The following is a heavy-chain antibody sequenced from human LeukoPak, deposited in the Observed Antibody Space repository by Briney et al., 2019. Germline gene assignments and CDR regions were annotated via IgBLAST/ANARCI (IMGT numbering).Heavy chain of an antibody. CDR3: AKRIYGWYQIDY. V-gene: IGHV3-23*01. Sequence: GGSLRLSCAASGFTFSGYAMSWVRQAPGKGLEWVSAITGHGEGAFYADSVRGRFTISRDNSKNTLYLQMNSLRAEDTAIYYCAKRIYGWYQIDYWGQGTLVTVSS. CDR2: ITGHGEGA. D-gene: IGHD2-8*02. J-gene: IGHJ4*02. CDR1: GFTFSGYA.